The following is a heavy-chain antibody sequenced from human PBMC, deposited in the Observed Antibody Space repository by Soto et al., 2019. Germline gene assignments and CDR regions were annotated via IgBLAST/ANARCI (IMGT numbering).Heavy chain of an antibody. Sequence: PSETLCVTCTVAGGSISSSGYYWGWIRQPPGKGLEWIGSIYYSGSTYYNPSLKSRVTISVDTSKNQFSLKLSSVTAADTAVYSCARSSSWYRYRDYRGQGTLVTVSS. CDR2: IYYSGST. V-gene: IGHV4-39*01. J-gene: IGHJ4*02. CDR3: ARSSSWYRYRDY. CDR1: GGSISSSGYY. D-gene: IGHD6-13*01.